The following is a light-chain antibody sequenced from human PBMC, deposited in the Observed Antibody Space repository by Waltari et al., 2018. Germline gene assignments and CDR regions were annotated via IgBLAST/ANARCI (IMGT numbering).Light chain of an antibody. CDR2: GAS. V-gene: IGKV3-20*01. J-gene: IGKJ4*01. CDR1: QTVRTTY. Sequence: EIVLTQSPVTLSLSPGERATLSCRASQTVRTTYLAWYQQKPGQAPTLVIHGASSRATGIPDRFSGSGSGTDFSLTISSLEPEDFAVYYCQQYDISPLTFGGGTKVEIK. CDR3: QQYDISPLT.